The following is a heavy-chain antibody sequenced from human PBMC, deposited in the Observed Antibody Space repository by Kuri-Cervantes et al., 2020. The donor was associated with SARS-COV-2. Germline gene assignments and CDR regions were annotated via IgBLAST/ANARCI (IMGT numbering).Heavy chain of an antibody. CDR2: IYHSGST. V-gene: IGHV4-38-2*01. J-gene: IGHJ5*02. D-gene: IGHD3-10*01. Sequence: GSLRLSCAVSGYSISSGYYWGWIRQPPGKGLEWIGSIYHSGSTNYNPSLKSRVTISVDTSKNQFSLKLSSVTAADTAVYYCARGPPDLGEEWFDPWGQGTLVTVSS. CDR1: GYSISSGYY. CDR3: ARGPPDLGEEWFDP.